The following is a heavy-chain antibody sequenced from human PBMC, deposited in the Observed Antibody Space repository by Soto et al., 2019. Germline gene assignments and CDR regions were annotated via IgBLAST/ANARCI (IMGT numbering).Heavy chain of an antibody. CDR3: ARTSKYSSGWYTEAFDI. CDR2: ISGSGGST. D-gene: IGHD6-19*01. Sequence: GGSLRLSCAASGFTFSSYAMSWVRQAPGKGLEWVSAISGSGGSTYYADSVKGRFTISRDNSKNTLYLQMNSLRAEDTAVYYCARTSKYSSGWYTEAFDIWGQGTMVTVSS. CDR1: GFTFSSYA. J-gene: IGHJ3*02. V-gene: IGHV3-23*01.